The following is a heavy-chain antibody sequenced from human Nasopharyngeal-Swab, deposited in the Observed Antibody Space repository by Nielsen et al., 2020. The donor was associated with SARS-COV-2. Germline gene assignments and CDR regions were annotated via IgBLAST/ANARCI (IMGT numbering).Heavy chain of an antibody. CDR3: AKASPYDYYDSSGYLGDYFDY. CDR1: GFTFDEYA. CDR2: ISWNSGSI. Sequence: SPKISRAASGFTFDEYAMHWVRQAPGKGVEWVLGISWNSGSIGYADPVKDRFTISRDNAKNSLYLQMNSLRAEDKALYYCAKASPYDYYDSSGYLGDYFDYWGQGTLVTVSS. V-gene: IGHV3-9*01. J-gene: IGHJ4*02. D-gene: IGHD3-22*01.